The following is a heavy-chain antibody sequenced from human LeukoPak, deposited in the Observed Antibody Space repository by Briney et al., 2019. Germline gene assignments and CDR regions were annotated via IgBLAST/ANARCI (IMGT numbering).Heavy chain of an antibody. J-gene: IGHJ4*02. CDR2: IGISGDT. D-gene: IGHD6-19*01. CDR1: GFALRDYD. Sequence: GGSLRLSCAASGFALRDYDMHWVRQVTGKGLDWVSAIGISGDTYYPNSVKGRFTVSRENAKNSLYLQMNSLTAGDTAVYYCARGGIQVSGIDEIDYWGQGTLVTVSS. V-gene: IGHV3-13*01. CDR3: ARGGIQVSGIDEIDY.